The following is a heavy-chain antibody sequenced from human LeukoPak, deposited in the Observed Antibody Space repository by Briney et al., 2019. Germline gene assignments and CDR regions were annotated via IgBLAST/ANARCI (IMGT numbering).Heavy chain of an antibody. D-gene: IGHD5-24*01. V-gene: IGHV3-23*01. CDR1: GFTFSSYA. CDR2: ISGSGGST. J-gene: IGHJ4*02. CDR3: AKGPRWLQLLDYFDY. Sequence: GRSLRLSCAASGFTFSSYAMSWVRQAPGKGLEWVSAISGSGGSTYYADSVKGRFTISRDNSKNTLYLQMNSLRAEDTAVYYCAKGPRWLQLLDYFDYWGQGTLVTVSS.